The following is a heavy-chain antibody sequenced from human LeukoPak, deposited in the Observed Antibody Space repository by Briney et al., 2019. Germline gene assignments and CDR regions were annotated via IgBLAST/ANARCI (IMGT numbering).Heavy chain of an antibody. D-gene: IGHD3-16*01. CDR2: ISYDGSNK. CDR1: GFTFSSYA. CDR3: TRFTGFDY. V-gene: IGHV3-30-3*01. Sequence: GGSLRLSCAASGFTFSSYAMHWVRQAPGKGLEWVAVISYDGSNKYYADSVKGRFTISRDNSKSTLYLQMNSLKTEDTAVYYCTRFTGFDYWGQGTLVTVSS. J-gene: IGHJ4*02.